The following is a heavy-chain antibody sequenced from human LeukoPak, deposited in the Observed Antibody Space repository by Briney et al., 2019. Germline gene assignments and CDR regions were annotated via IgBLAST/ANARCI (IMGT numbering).Heavy chain of an antibody. J-gene: IGHJ4*02. CDR1: GVSIITSNSY. V-gene: IGHV4-39*01. CDR2: IYYTGNT. CDR3: ARQTGSGLFILP. Sequence: SETLSLTCTVSGVSIITSNSYWGWIRQPPGKGLEWIGSIYYTGNTYYNASLKSQVSISIDTSKNQFSLRLTSVTAADTAVYFCARQTGSGLFILPGGQGTLVTVSS. D-gene: IGHD3/OR15-3a*01.